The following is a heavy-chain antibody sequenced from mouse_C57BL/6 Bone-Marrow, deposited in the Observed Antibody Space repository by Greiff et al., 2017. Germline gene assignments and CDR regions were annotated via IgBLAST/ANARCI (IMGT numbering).Heavy chain of an antibody. Sequence: VQLQHPGAELVRPGSSVKLSCKASGYTFTSYWMDWVKQRPGQGLEWIGNIYPSDSETHYNQKFKDKATLTVDKSSSTAYMQLSSLTSEDSAVYYCAKRSIYFDYWGQGTTLTVSS. J-gene: IGHJ2*01. CDR2: IYPSDSET. CDR3: AKRSIYFDY. D-gene: IGHD1-1*01. CDR1: GYTFTSYW. V-gene: IGHV1-61*01.